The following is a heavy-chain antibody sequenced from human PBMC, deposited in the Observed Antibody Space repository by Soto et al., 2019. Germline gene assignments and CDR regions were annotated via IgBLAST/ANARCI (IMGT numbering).Heavy chain of an antibody. CDR3: TKDPPPEYYESSGYCFWGFSDC. CDR2: ISNDGSEK. V-gene: IGHV3-30*18. D-gene: IGHD3-22*01. CDR1: GFTFNTYG. Sequence: PGGSLRLSCAASGFTFNTYGMHWVRQAPGKGLEWVAVISNDGSEKYYADSVKGRFTISRDNSKNTQHLQMNSLRAEDTAVYYCTKDPPPEYYESSGYCFWGFSDCWRQGTLVTVSS. J-gene: IGHJ4*02.